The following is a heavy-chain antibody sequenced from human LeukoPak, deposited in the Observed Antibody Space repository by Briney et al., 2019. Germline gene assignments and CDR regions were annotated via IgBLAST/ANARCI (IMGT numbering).Heavy chain of an antibody. CDR3: ARVVDILTGYDAFDI. D-gene: IGHD3-9*01. CDR2: IYASGST. J-gene: IGHJ3*02. CDR1: GGSISSYY. Sequence: PSVTLSLTCTVSGGSISSYYWSWIRQPAGKGLEWIGRIYASGSTNYNPSLKSRVTMSVDTSKNQFSLKLSSVTAADTAVYYCARVVDILTGYDAFDIWGQGTMVTVSS. V-gene: IGHV4-4*07.